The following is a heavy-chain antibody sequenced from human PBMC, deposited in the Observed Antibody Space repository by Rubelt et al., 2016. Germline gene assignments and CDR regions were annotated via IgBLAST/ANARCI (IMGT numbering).Heavy chain of an antibody. D-gene: IGHD2-8*01. Sequence: EVQLVESGGGLVQPGGSLRLSCAASGFIFSSYAMSWVRQAPGKGLEWVSFISSSGSSTYYADSVKGRFTISRDHAKNSLFLQVNSLGAEETAGDYCARANNYANYWGQGTLVTVSS. CDR2: ISSSGSST. CDR1: GFIFSSYA. J-gene: IGHJ4*02. V-gene: IGHV3-48*04. CDR3: ARANNYANY.